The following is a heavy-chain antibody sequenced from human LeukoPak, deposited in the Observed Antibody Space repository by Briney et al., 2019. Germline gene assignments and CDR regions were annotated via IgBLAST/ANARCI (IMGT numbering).Heavy chain of an antibody. CDR1: GYSISSGYY. Sequence: SETLSLTCAVSGYSISSGYYWGWIRQPPGKGLEWIGSIYHSGSTYYNPSLKSRVTISVDTSKKQFSLKLSSVTAADTAVYYCARLCSTSCYLDPWGQGTLVTVSS. D-gene: IGHD2-2*01. V-gene: IGHV4-38-2*01. CDR2: IYHSGST. J-gene: IGHJ5*02. CDR3: ARLCSTSCYLDP.